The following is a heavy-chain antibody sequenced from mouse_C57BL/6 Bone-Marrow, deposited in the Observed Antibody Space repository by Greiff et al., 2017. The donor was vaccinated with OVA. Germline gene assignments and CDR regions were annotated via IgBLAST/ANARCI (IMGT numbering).Heavy chain of an antibody. V-gene: IGHV1-4*01. Sequence: VKLVESGAELARPGASVKMSCKASGYTFTSYTMHWVKQRPGQGLEWIGYINPSSGYTKYNQKFKDKATLTADKSSSTAYMQLSSLTSEDSAVYYCARSNYLAWFAYWGQGTLVTVSA. J-gene: IGHJ3*01. D-gene: IGHD2-1*01. CDR3: ARSNYLAWFAY. CDR2: INPSSGYT. CDR1: GYTFTSYT.